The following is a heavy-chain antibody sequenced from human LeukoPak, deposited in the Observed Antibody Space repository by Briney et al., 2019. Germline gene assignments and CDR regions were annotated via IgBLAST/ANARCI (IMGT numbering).Heavy chain of an antibody. CDR1: GFTFSNYW. CDR2: INWNSGSI. J-gene: IGHJ4*02. CDR3: AKGPEYSSRSWLDY. Sequence: HSGGSLRLSCAASGFTFSNYWMHWVRQAPGRGLEWVSSINWNSGSIAYADSVKGRFTISRDNAKKTLYLQMNSRRAEDTAFYYCAKGPEYSSRSWLDYWGQGILVTVSS. V-gene: IGHV3-9*01. D-gene: IGHD6-13*01.